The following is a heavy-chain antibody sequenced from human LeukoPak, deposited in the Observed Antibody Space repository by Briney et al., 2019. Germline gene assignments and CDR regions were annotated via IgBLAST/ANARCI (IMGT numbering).Heavy chain of an antibody. D-gene: IGHD2-2*01. Sequence: GGSLRLSCAASGFTFSSYAMSWVRQAPGKGLEWVSAISGSGGSTYYADSVKGRFTISRDNSKNTLYLQMNSVRAEDTAVYYCAKEGDIVVVPAANPDYWGQGTLVTVSS. CDR3: AKEGDIVVVPAANPDY. J-gene: IGHJ4*02. V-gene: IGHV3-23*01. CDR1: GFTFSSYA. CDR2: ISGSGGST.